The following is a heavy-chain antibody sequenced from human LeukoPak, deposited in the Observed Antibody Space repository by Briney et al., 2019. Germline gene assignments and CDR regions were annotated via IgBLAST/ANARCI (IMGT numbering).Heavy chain of an antibody. CDR2: INPNSGGT. D-gene: IGHD2-15*01. CDR3: ARGRRYCSGGSCYGGWYFDY. Sequence: ASVKVSCKASGSTSTGYYMHWVRQAPGQGLEWMGWINPNSGGTNYAQKFQGRVTMTRDTSISTAYMELSRLRSDDTAVYYCARGRRYCSGGSCYGGWYFDYWGQGTLVTVSS. J-gene: IGHJ4*02. CDR1: GSTSTGYY. V-gene: IGHV1-2*02.